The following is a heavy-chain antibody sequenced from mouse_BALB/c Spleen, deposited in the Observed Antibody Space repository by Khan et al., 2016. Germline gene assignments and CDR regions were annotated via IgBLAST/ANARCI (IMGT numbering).Heavy chain of an antibody. CDR1: GYTFTNYG. J-gene: IGHJ1*01. Sequence: QIQLVQSGPELKKPGETVKISCKASGYTFTNYGLNWMKQAPGKGLKWMGWINTYTGQPTYADDFKGRFAFSLETSASTAYLQINSLRSEDVASYFCARHSVYCYFDVWGAGTTVTVSS. CDR2: INTYTGQP. V-gene: IGHV9-1*02. CDR3: ARHSVYCYFDV.